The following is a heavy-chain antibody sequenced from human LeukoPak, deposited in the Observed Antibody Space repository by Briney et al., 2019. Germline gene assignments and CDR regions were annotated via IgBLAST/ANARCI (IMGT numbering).Heavy chain of an antibody. D-gene: IGHD4-17*01. V-gene: IGHV4-4*07. CDR3: ARSPTTVTTCDWFDP. CDR1: GGSISSYY. J-gene: IGHJ5*02. CDR2: IYTSGST. Sequence: SETLSLTCTVSGGSISSYYWSWIRQPAGKGLEWIGRIYTSGSTNYNPSLKSRVTMSVDTSKNQFSLKLSSVTAADTAVYYCARSPTTVTTCDWFDPWGQGTLVTVSS.